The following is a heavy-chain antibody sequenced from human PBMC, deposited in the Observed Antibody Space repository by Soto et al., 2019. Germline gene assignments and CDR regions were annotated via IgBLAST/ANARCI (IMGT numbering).Heavy chain of an antibody. CDR2: IYYSGST. CDR3: ARGAAGSDYVWGSYRYTGQDLDFDY. CDR1: GGSISSYY. V-gene: IGHV4-59*01. D-gene: IGHD3-16*02. J-gene: IGHJ4*02. Sequence: PSETLSLTCTVSGGSISSYYWSWIRQPPGKGLEWIGYIYYSGSTNYNPSLKSRVTISVDTSKNQFSLKLSSVTAADTAVYYCARGAAGSDYVWGSYRYTGQDLDFDYWGQGTLVTVSS.